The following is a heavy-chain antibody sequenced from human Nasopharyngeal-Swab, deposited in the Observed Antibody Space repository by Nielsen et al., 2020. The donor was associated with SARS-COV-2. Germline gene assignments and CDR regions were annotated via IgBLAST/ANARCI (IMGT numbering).Heavy chain of an antibody. CDR1: GFTFSSYW. J-gene: IGHJ4*02. D-gene: IGHD5-24*01. Sequence: ETLSLTCAASGFTFSSYWMSWVRQAPGKGLEWVANIKQDGSEKYYVDSVKGRFTISRDNAKNSLYLQMNSLRAEDTAVYYCASSEMATMNFDYWGQGTLVTVSS. CDR3: ASSEMATMNFDY. V-gene: IGHV3-7*03. CDR2: IKQDGSEK.